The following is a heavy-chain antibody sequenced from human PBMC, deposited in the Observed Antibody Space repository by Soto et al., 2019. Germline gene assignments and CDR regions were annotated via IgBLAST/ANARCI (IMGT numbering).Heavy chain of an antibody. J-gene: IGHJ4*02. CDR2: ISSIGSDL. CDR3: ARRGVGCSSRRCYCDY. V-gene: IGHV3-21*01. CDR1: GFTFSDYS. D-gene: IGHD2-2*01. Sequence: EVQLVESGGSLVKPGGSLRLSCGTSGFTFSDYSMSWVRQAPGQGLEWVSSISSIGSDLSYSDSVRGRFTISRDNAKNSLYLQMNSLRDEDTAVYYCARRGVGCSSRRCYCDYWGQGTLVTVSS.